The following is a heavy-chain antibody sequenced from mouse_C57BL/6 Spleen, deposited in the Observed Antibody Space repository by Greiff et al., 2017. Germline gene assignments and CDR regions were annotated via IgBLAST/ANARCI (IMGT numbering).Heavy chain of an antibody. CDR3: ARYYGSSYGYFDV. CDR1: GYTFTSYW. CDR2: IDPSDSYT. D-gene: IGHD1-1*01. J-gene: IGHJ1*03. Sequence: VQLQQPGAELVMPGASVKLSCKASGYTFTSYWMHWVKQRPGQGLEWIGEIDPSDSYTNYNQKFKGKSTLTVDKSSSTAYMQLSSLTSEDSAVDYCARYYGSSYGYFDVWGTGTTVTVSS. V-gene: IGHV1-69*01.